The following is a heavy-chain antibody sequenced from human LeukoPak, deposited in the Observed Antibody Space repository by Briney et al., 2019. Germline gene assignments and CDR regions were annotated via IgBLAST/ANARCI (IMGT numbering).Heavy chain of an antibody. V-gene: IGHV4-31*03. CDR2: IYYSGST. CDR3: ARRRGYSFLVYFDY. Sequence: SSETLSLTCTVSGGSISSGGYYWSWIRQHPGKGLEWIGYIYYSGSTYYNPSLKSRVTISVDTSKNQFSLKLSSVTAADTAVYYRARRRGYSFLVYFDYWGQGTLVTVSS. CDR1: GGSISSGGYY. J-gene: IGHJ4*02. D-gene: IGHD5-18*01.